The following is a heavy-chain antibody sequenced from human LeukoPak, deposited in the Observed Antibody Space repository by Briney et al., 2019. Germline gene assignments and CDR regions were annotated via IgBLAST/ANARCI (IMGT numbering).Heavy chain of an antibody. V-gene: IGHV4-31*03. CDR2: IYYSGST. CDR3: ARDRGIAAAGPESIFDY. D-gene: IGHD6-13*01. Sequence: PSETLALTCSVSGGSLSRGGYYWSWIRQHPGKGLEWIGYIYYSGSTCYNPSLKSRVTISVDTSKNQFSLKLSSVTAADTAVYYCARDRGIAAAGPESIFDYWGQGTLVTVSS. J-gene: IGHJ4*02. CDR1: GGSLSRGGYY.